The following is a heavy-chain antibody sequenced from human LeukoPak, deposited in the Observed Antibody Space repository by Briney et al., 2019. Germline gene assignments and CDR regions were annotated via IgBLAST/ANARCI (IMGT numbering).Heavy chain of an antibody. CDR1: GFTFSSYW. D-gene: IGHD2-2*01. CDR2: IKSKTDGGTT. Sequence: PGGSLRLSCAASGFTFSSYWMSWVRQAPGKGREWVGRIKSKTDGGTTDYAAPVKGRFTISRDRSKDTLYLQMNSLRTEDTAVYYCITLIWSSRTSWYADYWGQGTLVTV. CDR3: ITLIWSSRTSWYADY. V-gene: IGHV3-15*01. J-gene: IGHJ4*02.